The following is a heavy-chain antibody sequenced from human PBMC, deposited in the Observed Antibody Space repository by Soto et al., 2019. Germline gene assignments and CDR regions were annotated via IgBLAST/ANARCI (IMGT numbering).Heavy chain of an antibody. CDR1: GFTFSSYW. Sequence: EVQLVESGGGLVQPGGSLRLSCAASGFTFSSYWMSWVRQAPGKGLEWVANIKQDGSEKYYVDSVKGRFTISRDNAKNSLYLQMNSPRAEDTAVYYCARGSMADYIWGSYRYYFDYWGQGTLVTVSS. CDR3: ARGSMADYIWGSYRYYFDY. D-gene: IGHD3-16*02. V-gene: IGHV3-7*01. CDR2: IKQDGSEK. J-gene: IGHJ4*02.